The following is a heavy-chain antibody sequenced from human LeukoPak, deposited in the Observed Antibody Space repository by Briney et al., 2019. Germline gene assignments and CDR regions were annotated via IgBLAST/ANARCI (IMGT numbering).Heavy chain of an antibody. CDR2: IYHSGST. Sequence: PSETLSLTCAVPGGSISSSNWWSWVRPPPGKGLEWIGEIYHSGSTNYNPSLKSRVTISVDKSKNQFSLKLSSVTAADTAVYYCARDGIQLDYYYGMDVWGKGTTVTVSS. J-gene: IGHJ6*04. CDR1: GGSISSSNW. CDR3: ARDGIQLDYYYGMDV. V-gene: IGHV4-4*02. D-gene: IGHD5-18*01.